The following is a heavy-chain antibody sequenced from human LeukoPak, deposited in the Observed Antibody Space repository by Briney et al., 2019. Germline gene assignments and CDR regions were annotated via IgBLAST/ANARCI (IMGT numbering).Heavy chain of an antibody. V-gene: IGHV4-59*01. CDR1: GGSISSYY. D-gene: IGHD3-22*01. CDR3: ARGYDSSAYYPFNY. CDR2: ISDSGST. J-gene: IGHJ4*02. Sequence: SETLSLTCTVSGGSISSYYWSWIRQSPGRGLEWIGYISDSGSTNYNPSLKSRVTISVDTSKNQFSLMLSSVTAADTAVYYCARGYDSSAYYPFNYWGQETLVTVSS.